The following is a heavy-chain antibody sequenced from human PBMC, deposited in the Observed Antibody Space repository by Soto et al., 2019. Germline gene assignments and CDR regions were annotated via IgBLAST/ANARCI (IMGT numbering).Heavy chain of an antibody. D-gene: IGHD3-9*01. CDR1: GFSATDHY. CDR2: LYTGGSA. Sequence: PGGSLRLSCAASGFSATDHYMTWVRQAPGKGLEWVSVLYTGGSAYYGDSVKGRFTISRDSSTNTLYLQMNSLKVGDTAFYFCARSFNDWTTYFDFWGQGIRVTVS. J-gene: IGHJ4*02. V-gene: IGHV3-53*01. CDR3: ARSFNDWTTYFDF.